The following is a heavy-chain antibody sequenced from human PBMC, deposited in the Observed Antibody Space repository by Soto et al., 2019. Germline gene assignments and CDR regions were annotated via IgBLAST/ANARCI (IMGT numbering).Heavy chain of an antibody. CDR2: INGGGTST. V-gene: IGHV3-23*01. J-gene: IGHJ5*02. CDR3: AKDHPSESLPGFDP. Sequence: SLRLSCAASGFSFSTYSMSWVRQAPGTGLQWVSSINGGGTSTFYADSVKGRFTISRDNSNNTVHLQMNSLRAEDTAVYYCAKDHPSESLPGFDPWSPGALVTVSS. CDR1: GFSFSTYS.